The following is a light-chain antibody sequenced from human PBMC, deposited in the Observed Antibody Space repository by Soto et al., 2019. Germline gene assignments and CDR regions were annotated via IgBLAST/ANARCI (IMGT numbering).Light chain of an antibody. Sequence: MTQSPATLSVSPGQRVSLSCRASQSIRTNLAWYRPKPGQAPRLLIYGASTRDTQIPDRFSGTGSETEFTLSVSSLQSEDFAIYYCQQYYGWPLLTFGGGTSVDI. CDR2: GAS. CDR3: QQYYGWPLLT. V-gene: IGKV3-15*01. CDR1: QSIRTN. J-gene: IGKJ4*02.